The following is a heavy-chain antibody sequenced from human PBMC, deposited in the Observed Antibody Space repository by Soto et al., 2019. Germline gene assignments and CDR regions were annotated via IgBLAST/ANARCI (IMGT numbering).Heavy chain of an antibody. CDR3: VKASDGAWPYYFDS. D-gene: IGHD5-12*01. Sequence: LEILSLTCTVSGGSISSGGYYWSWIRQHPGKGLEWIGYIHYSGSTNYNPSLKSRVTISVDTSKNQFSLKLSSVTAADSAVYFCVKASDGAWPYYFDSWGQGTLVTVSS. CDR1: GGSISSGGYY. V-gene: IGHV4-61*08. J-gene: IGHJ4*02. CDR2: IHYSGST.